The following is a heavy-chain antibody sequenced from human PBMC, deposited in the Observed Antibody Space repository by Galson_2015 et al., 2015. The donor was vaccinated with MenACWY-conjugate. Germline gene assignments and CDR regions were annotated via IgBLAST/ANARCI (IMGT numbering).Heavy chain of an antibody. D-gene: IGHD1-26*01. V-gene: IGHV3-48*04. Sequence: SLRLSCAASGFTFSSYNMNWVRQAPGKGLEWVSYISSGSRNMYYADSVKGRFTISRDNDKNSLSLQMNSLRVEDTAVYFCARDLGGSSCLDFWGPGTLVTVSS. CDR1: GFTFSSYN. CDR2: ISSGSRNM. J-gene: IGHJ4*02. CDR3: ARDLGGSSCLDF.